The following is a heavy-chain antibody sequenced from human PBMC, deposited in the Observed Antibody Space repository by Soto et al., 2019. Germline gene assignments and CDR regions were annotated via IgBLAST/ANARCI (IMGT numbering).Heavy chain of an antibody. V-gene: IGHV4-39*01. CDR1: GGSISSSSYY. J-gene: IGHJ4*02. CDR2: IYYSGST. Sequence: SETLSLTCTVSGGSISSSSYYWGWIRQPPGKGLEWIGSIYYSGSTYYNPSLKSRVTISVDTSKNQFSLKLSSVTAADTAVYYCARLGPHDSSGYYYSQDVGYWGQGTLVTVSS. CDR3: ARLGPHDSSGYYYSQDVGY. D-gene: IGHD3-22*01.